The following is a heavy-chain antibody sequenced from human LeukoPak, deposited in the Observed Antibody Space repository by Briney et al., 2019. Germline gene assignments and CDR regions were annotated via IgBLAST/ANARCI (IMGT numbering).Heavy chain of an antibody. D-gene: IGHD6-19*01. CDR1: GFTFSNFW. V-gene: IGHV3-7*03. J-gene: IGHJ4*02. CDR3: ARGLFAGGWYPDYFDY. Sequence: PGGSLRLSCTASGFTFSNFWMSWVRQAPGKGLEWVANMKPDGGDKYYVDSMEGRFTISRDNAKNSLYLQMNSLRAEDTAVYYCARGLFAGGWYPDYFDYWGQGTLVTVSS. CDR2: MKPDGGDK.